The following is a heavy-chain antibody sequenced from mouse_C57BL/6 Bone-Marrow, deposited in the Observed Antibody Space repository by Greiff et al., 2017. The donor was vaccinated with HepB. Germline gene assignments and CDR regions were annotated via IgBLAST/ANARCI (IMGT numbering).Heavy chain of an antibody. CDR3: ASFGNLLSDY. CDR1: GYTFTDYY. V-gene: IGHV1-19*01. D-gene: IGHD1-1*01. J-gene: IGHJ2*01. Sequence: VQLQQSGPVLVKPGASVKMSCKASGYTFTDYYMNWVKQSHGKSLEWIGVINPYNGGTSYNQKFKGKATLTVDKSSSTAYMELNSLTSEDSAVYYCASFGNLLSDYWGQGTTLTVSS. CDR2: INPYNGGT.